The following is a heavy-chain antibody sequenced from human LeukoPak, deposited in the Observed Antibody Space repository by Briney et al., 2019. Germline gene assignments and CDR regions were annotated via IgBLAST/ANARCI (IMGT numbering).Heavy chain of an antibody. CDR2: ISYDGSNK. D-gene: IGHD3-10*01. Sequence: GGSLRLSCAASGFTFSSYAMHWVRQAPGKGLEWVAVISYDGSNKYYADSVKGRFTISRDNSKNTLYLQMNSLRAEDTAVYYCARDRYYGSGSWSYWFDHWGQGTLVTVSS. V-gene: IGHV3-30*04. J-gene: IGHJ5*02. CDR1: GFTFSSYA. CDR3: ARDRYYGSGSWSYWFDH.